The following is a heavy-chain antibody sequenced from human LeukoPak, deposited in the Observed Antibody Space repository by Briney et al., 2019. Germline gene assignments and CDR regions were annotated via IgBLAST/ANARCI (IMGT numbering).Heavy chain of an antibody. CDR1: GFTFSSYA. CDR3: ARTEWFSAYFDY. D-gene: IGHD3-3*01. Sequence: GGSLRLSCAASGFTFSSYAMSWVRQAPGKGLEWVSAISGGGGSTYYADSVKGRFTISRDNSKNTLYLQMNSLRAEDTAVYYCARTEWFSAYFDYWGQGTLVTVSS. V-gene: IGHV3-23*01. J-gene: IGHJ4*02. CDR2: ISGGGGST.